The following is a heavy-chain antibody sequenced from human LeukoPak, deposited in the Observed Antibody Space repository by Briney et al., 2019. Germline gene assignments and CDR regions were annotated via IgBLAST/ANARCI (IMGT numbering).Heavy chain of an antibody. J-gene: IGHJ4*02. D-gene: IGHD1-1*01. Sequence: ASVKVSCKASGYTFTSYYMHWVRQAPGQGLEWVGWVNPNSGGTYYAQKFQGRVTMTRDKSISTSYMELMRLRSDETAVYYCARDGHPCNWNDFDYWGQGTLVTVSS. V-gene: IGHV1-2*02. CDR2: VNPNSGGT. CDR3: ARDGHPCNWNDFDY. CDR1: GYTFTSYY.